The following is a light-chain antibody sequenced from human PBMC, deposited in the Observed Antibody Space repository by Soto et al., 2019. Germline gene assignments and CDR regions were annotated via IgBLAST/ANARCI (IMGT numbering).Light chain of an antibody. V-gene: IGKV3-11*01. J-gene: IGKJ4*01. Sequence: DIVLTQSPATLSLSPGERATLSCRASQSVSSYLGWYQQRPGQAPRLLMYDASNRATGIPARFSGSGSGTDFTLTISSLEPEDFAVYYCQQRSSWPPTFGGGTKVEIK. CDR3: QQRSSWPPT. CDR2: DAS. CDR1: QSVSSY.